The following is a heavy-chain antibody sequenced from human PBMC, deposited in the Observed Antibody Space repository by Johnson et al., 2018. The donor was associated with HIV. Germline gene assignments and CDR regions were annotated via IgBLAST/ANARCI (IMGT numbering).Heavy chain of an antibody. V-gene: IGHV3-11*04. CDR3: AKDVTMIVGDAFDI. CDR2: ISSSGSTV. CDR1: GFTFSDYY. D-gene: IGHD3-22*01. Sequence: VQLVESGGGLVKPGGSLRLSCAASGFTFSDYYMSWIRQAPGKGLEWVSYISSSGSTVYYADSVKGRFTISRDNARNSLYLQMNSLRAEDTAVYYCAKDVTMIVGDAFDIWGQGTMVTVSS. J-gene: IGHJ3*02.